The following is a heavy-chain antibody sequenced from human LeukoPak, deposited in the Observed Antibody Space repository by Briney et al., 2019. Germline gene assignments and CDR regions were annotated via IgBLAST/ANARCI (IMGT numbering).Heavy chain of an antibody. CDR3: VRGSYGAYDY. J-gene: IGHJ4*02. Sequence: GGSLRLSCEASGLTFSEHWMTWVRQAPGKGLEWVAFIRYDGSNKYYADSVEGRFAISRDNSKNTLYLRMNSLRSEDTAVYYCVRGSYGAYDYWGQGSLVTDSS. V-gene: IGHV3-30*02. CDR2: IRYDGSNK. D-gene: IGHD4-17*01. CDR1: GLTFSEHW.